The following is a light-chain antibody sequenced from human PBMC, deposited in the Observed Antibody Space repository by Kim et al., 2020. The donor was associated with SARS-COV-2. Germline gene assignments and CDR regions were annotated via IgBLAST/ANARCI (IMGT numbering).Light chain of an antibody. CDR1: SLRSYY. CDR2: GKN. CDR3: NSRDSNDIVV. Sequence: SSELTQDPAVSVALGQTVRITCQGDSLRSYYATWYQQKPGQAPILVIYGKNNRPSGIPDRFSGSSSGNTASLTITGTQAGDEADYYCNSRDSNDIVVFGG. J-gene: IGLJ2*01. V-gene: IGLV3-19*01.